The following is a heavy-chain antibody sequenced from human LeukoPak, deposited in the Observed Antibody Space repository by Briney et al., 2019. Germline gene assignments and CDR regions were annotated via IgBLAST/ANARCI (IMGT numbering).Heavy chain of an antibody. CDR3: ARAPEMIVVVRGGNFDY. CDR1: GGSISSSSYY. V-gene: IGHV4-39*01. D-gene: IGHD3-22*01. Sequence: PSETLSLTCTVSGGSISSSSYYWGWIRQPPGKGLEWIGSIYYSGSTYYNPSLKSRVTISVDTSKNQFSLKLSSVTAADTAVYYCARAPEMIVVVRGGNFDYWGQGTLVTVSS. CDR2: IYYSGST. J-gene: IGHJ4*02.